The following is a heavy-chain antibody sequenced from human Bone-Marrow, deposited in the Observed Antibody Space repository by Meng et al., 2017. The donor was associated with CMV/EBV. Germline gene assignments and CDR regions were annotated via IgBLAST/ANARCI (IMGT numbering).Heavy chain of an antibody. CDR3: ARRYSRGWNAPYY. V-gene: IGHV4-61*01. Sequence: GSLRLSCTVSGGSVSSGSYYWSWIRQPPGKGLEWIGYIYYSGSTNYNPSLKSRVTISVDTCKNQFSLKLSSVTAADTAVYYCARRYSRGWNAPYYWGQGKLV. CDR2: IYYSGST. J-gene: IGHJ4*02. D-gene: IGHD6-19*01. CDR1: GGSVSSGSYY.